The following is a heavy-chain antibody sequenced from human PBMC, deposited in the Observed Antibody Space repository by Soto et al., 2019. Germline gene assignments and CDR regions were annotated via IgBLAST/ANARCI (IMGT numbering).Heavy chain of an antibody. CDR3: ARLRSCSGGSCYGDH. CDR1: GYSFTTYL. D-gene: IGHD2-15*01. CDR2: IYPGDSDS. J-gene: IGHJ4*02. V-gene: IGHV5-51*03. Sequence: EVQLVQSGAEVKKPGESLKISCQASGYSFTTYLIGWLRQMPGKGLEWMGIIYPGDSDSRYRLSFQGQVTISVDKSTTTAYLQWSSLKASDTAMYYCARLRSCSGGSCYGDHWGQGTLVTVSS.